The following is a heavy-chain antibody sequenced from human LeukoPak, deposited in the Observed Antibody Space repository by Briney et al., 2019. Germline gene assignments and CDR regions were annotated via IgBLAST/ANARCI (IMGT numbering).Heavy chain of an antibody. Sequence: VKVSCKASGYTFTGYYMHWVRQAPGQGLEWMGWINPNSGGTNYAQKFQGWVTMTRDTSISTAYMELSRLRSDDTAVYYCARVIRNGIAVAGLGYWGQGTLVTVSS. CDR3: ARVIRNGIAVAGLGY. J-gene: IGHJ4*02. V-gene: IGHV1-2*04. D-gene: IGHD6-19*01. CDR2: INPNSGGT. CDR1: GYTFTGYY.